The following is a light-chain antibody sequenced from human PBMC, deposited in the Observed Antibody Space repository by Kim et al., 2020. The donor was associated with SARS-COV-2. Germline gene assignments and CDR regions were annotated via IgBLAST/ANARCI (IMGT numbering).Light chain of an antibody. CDR3: SSYTSSSTLV. Sequence: QSALTQPASVSGSPGQSITISCTGTSSDVGGYNYVSWYQRHPGKAPKLMIYDVSYRPSGVSNRFSGSKSGNTASLTISGLQAEDEADYYSSSYTSSSTLVFGGGTQLTVL. V-gene: IGLV2-14*03. J-gene: IGLJ2*01. CDR1: SSDVGGYNY. CDR2: DVS.